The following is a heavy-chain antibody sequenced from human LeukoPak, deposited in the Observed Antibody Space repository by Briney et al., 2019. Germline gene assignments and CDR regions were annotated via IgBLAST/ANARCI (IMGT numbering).Heavy chain of an antibody. CDR2: LSNGGYT. Sequence: GGSLRLSCAASGFIVSDNYMTWVRQAPGKGLEGVSVLSNGGYTFYADSVEGRFTISRDSGKNTVYLQMDSLRAEDTAVYYCARAAGISTSRAIDYWGQGTLVTVSS. V-gene: IGHV3-66*01. D-gene: IGHD6-13*01. CDR3: ARAAGISTSRAIDY. CDR1: GFIVSDNY. J-gene: IGHJ4*02.